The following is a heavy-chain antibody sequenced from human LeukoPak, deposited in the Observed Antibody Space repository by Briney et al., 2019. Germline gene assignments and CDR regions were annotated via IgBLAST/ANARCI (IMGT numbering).Heavy chain of an antibody. CDR3: ARDSYGDTSLDY. D-gene: IGHD4-17*01. CDR2: INHSGST. J-gene: IGHJ4*02. CDR1: GGSFSGYY. V-gene: IGHV4-34*01. Sequence: SETLSLTCAVYGGSFSGYYWSWIRQPPGKGLEWIGEINHSGSTNYNPSLKSRVTISVDTSKNQFSLKLSSVTAADTAVYYCARDSYGDTSLDYWGQGALVTVSS.